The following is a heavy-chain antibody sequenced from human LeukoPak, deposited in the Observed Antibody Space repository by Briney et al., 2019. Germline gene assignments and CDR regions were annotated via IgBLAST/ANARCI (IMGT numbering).Heavy chain of an antibody. CDR1: GFTFSSYS. CDR2: ISSSSSYI. V-gene: IGHV3-21*01. D-gene: IGHD6-19*01. Sequence: PGGSLRLSCAASGFTFSSYSMNWVRQAPGKGLEWVSSISSSSSYIYYADSVKGRFTIPRDNAKNSLYLQMNSLRAEDTAVYYCARDQISGWYRLFDYWGQGTLVTVSS. J-gene: IGHJ4*02. CDR3: ARDQISGWYRLFDY.